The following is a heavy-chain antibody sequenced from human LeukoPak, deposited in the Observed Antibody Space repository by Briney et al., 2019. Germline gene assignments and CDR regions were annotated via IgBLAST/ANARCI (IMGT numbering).Heavy chain of an antibody. V-gene: IGHV3-53*01. CDR2: IYSGDRT. D-gene: IGHD1-14*01. CDR1: GFTVSAYS. J-gene: IGHJ3*02. CDR3: AKAEGSCAFDI. Sequence: PGGSLRLSCAASGFTVSAYSMGWVRQAPGKGLEWLSLIYSGDRTYHADSVKGRFTISRDNSKNTLYLQMNSLRAEDTAVYYCAKAEGSCAFDIWGQGTTVTVSS.